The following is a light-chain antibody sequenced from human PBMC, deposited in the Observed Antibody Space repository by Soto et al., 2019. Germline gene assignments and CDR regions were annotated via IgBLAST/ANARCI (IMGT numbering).Light chain of an antibody. CDR1: QSVSNN. V-gene: IGKV3-15*01. CDR3: QQSYDWPPWT. CDR2: GAS. Sequence: EIVMTQSPAILSVSPGERATLPCMASQSVSNNLAWYQQKPGQAPRLLIYGASARATGIPARFSGSGSGTEFTLTISSLQSEDFAVYYCQQSYDWPPWTFGQGTKVDI. J-gene: IGKJ1*01.